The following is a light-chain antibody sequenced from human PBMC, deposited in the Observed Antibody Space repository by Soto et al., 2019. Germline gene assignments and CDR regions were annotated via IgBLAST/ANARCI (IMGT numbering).Light chain of an antibody. CDR2: EGS. CDR1: SSDVGSYNL. Sequence: QSALTQPASVSGSPGQSITISCTGTSSDVGSYNLVSWYQQHPGKAPKLMIYEGSKRPSGVSNRFYGSKSGNTASLTISGLQAEDEADYYCCSYAGSSTPYVFGTGTKVTVL. J-gene: IGLJ1*01. V-gene: IGLV2-23*01. CDR3: CSYAGSSTPYV.